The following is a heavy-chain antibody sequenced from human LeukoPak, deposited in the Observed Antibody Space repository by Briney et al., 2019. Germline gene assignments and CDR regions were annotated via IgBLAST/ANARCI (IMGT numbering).Heavy chain of an antibody. Sequence: PSETLSLTCTVSGGSISSYYWSWLRQPAGKGLEWIGRIYTSGSTNYNPSLESRVTISVDTSKNQFSLKLSSVTAADTAVYYCARCRHRVVRGVILYYFDYWGQGTLVTVSS. V-gene: IGHV4-4*07. CDR2: IYTSGST. J-gene: IGHJ4*02. D-gene: IGHD3-10*01. CDR1: GGSISSYY. CDR3: ARCRHRVVRGVILYYFDY.